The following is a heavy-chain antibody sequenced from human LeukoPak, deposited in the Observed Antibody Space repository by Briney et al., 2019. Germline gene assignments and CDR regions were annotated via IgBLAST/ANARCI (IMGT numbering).Heavy chain of an antibody. CDR3: ARTNAWHPGDY. D-gene: IGHD2-2*01. J-gene: IGHJ4*02. Sequence: GGSLRLSCAASGFMFSSYWMTWVRQAPGKGLEWVANINQDGSIRYYVGSVQGRFTISRDNAKNSLYLQLYSLRAEDTAVYYCARTNAWHPGDYWGQGTLVTVSS. CDR2: INQDGSIR. V-gene: IGHV3-7*01. CDR1: GFMFSSYW.